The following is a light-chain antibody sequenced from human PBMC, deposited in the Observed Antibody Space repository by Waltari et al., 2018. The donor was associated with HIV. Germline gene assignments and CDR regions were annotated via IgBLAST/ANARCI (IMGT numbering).Light chain of an antibody. CDR3: AAWDDTLNGVI. J-gene: IGLJ2*01. CDR2: SDD. CDR1: HSNIGGHA. V-gene: IGLV1-44*01. Sequence: QSVLTQPPSASGVSEENVTLSCSGGHSNIGGHAVSWYPHRPGTAPKLLVYSDDPRPSGLPDRFSGSKSGTSASLAITGLHPDDEAHYYCAAWDDTLNGVIFGGGTKLTV.